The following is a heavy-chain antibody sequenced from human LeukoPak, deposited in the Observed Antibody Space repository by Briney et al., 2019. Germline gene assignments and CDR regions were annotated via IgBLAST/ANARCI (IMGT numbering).Heavy chain of an antibody. V-gene: IGHV3-69-1*01. J-gene: IGHJ4*02. CDR2: ISSVSNI. CDR3: ARATTGYYPYYFDY. CDR1: GFTFSDYN. Sequence: GGSLRLSCAASGFTFSDYNMNWVRQAPGKGLEWISYISSVSNIYYADSVRGRFTISRDNAKNSLHLQMNSLRDEDTAVYYCARATTGYYPYYFDYWGQGTLVTVSS. D-gene: IGHD3-9*01.